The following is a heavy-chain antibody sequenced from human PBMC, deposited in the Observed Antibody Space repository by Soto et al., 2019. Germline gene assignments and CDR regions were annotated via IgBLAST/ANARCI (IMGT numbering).Heavy chain of an antibody. D-gene: IGHD3-22*01. CDR1: GGTFSSYA. J-gene: IGHJ5*02. CDR3: ARRHYYDSSAPGGTALSP. CDR2: IIPIFGTA. V-gene: IGHV1-69*01. Sequence: QVQLVQSGAEVKKPGSSVKVSCKASGGTFSSYAISWVRQAPGQGLEWMGGIIPIFGTANYAQKFQGRVTITADESTSTAYMELSSLRSEDTAVYYCARRHYYDSSAPGGTALSPWGQGTLVTVSS.